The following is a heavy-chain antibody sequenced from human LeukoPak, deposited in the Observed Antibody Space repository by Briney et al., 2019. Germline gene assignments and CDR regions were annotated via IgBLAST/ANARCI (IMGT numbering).Heavy chain of an antibody. V-gene: IGHV1-69*05. CDR3: ASSARPYSSSWYITYYYYYTDV. CDR2: IIPIFGTA. Sequence: TVKVSCKASGGTFSSYAISWVRQAPGQGLEWMGGIIPIFGTANYAQKFQGRVTITTDESTSTAYMELSSLRSEDTAVYYCASSARPYSSSWYITYYYYYTDVWGKGTTVTVSS. D-gene: IGHD6-13*01. CDR1: GGTFSSYA. J-gene: IGHJ6*03.